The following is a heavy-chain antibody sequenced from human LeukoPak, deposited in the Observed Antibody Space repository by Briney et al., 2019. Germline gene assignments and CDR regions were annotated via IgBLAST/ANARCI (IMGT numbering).Heavy chain of an antibody. V-gene: IGHV3-23*01. J-gene: IGHJ4*02. D-gene: IGHD1-26*01. Sequence: GGSLRLSCAASGFTFSTYAISWVRQAPGKGLEWVSAISDGGVGTFYADSVKGRFTISRDNSKNTLYLQMNSLRDDDTAVYYCSLWAYSGTYLDYWGQGTLVTVSS. CDR2: ISDGGVGT. CDR3: SLWAYSGTYLDY. CDR1: GFTFSTYA.